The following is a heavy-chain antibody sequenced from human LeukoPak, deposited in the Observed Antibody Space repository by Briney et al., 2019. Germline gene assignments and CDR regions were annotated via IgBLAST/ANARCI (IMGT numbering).Heavy chain of an antibody. CDR1: GGSFSGYY. CDR3: ARAPGRYYYYYYMDV. V-gene: IGHV4-34*01. J-gene: IGHJ6*03. D-gene: IGHD3-10*01. CDR2: INHSGST. Sequence: SETLSLTCAVYGGSFSGYYWSWIRRPPGKGLEWIGEINHSGSTNYNPSLKSRVTISVDTSKNQFSLKLSSVTAADTAVYYCARAPGRYYYYYYMDVWGKGTTVTVSS.